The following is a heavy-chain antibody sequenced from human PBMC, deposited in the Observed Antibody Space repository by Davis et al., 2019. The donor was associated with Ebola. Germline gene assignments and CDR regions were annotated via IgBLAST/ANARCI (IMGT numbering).Heavy chain of an antibody. CDR1: GFTFSSYA. J-gene: IGHJ4*02. CDR2: ISGSGGST. V-gene: IGHV3-23*01. D-gene: IGHD6-19*01. CDR3: AKGGGWAVGIDY. Sequence: GESLKISCAASGFTFSSYAMRWVRQAPGKGLEWVSAISGSGGSTCNADSVKGRFTISRDNSKNTLYLQMNSLRAEDTAVYYCAKGGGWAVGIDYWGQGTLVTVSS.